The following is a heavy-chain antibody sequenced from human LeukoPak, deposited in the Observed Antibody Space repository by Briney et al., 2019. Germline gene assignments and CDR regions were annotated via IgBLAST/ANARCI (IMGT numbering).Heavy chain of an antibody. V-gene: IGHV4-59*01. CDR2: IYYSGST. CDR1: GGSISSYY. J-gene: IGHJ4*02. CDR3: ARAYSGYVFDY. D-gene: IGHD5-12*01. Sequence: SETLSLTCTVSGGSISSYYWSWIRQPPGKGLEWIGYIYYSGSTNYNPSLKSRVTISVDTSKDQFSLKLSSVTAADTAVYYCARAYSGYVFDYWGQGTLVTVSS.